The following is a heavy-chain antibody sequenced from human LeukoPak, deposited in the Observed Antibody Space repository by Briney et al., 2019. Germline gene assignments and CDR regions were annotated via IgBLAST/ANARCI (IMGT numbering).Heavy chain of an antibody. V-gene: IGHV3-9*01. CDR1: GFTFDDYA. Sequence: GGSLRLSCAASGFTFDDYAIHWVRQAPGKGLEWVSGIRWNSASIGYADSVKGRFTISRDNAKNSLYLQMNSLRAEDTALYYCAKPLYYYDSSGYHGTNAFDIWGQGTMVTVSS. J-gene: IGHJ3*02. CDR3: AKPLYYYDSSGYHGTNAFDI. D-gene: IGHD3-22*01. CDR2: IRWNSASI.